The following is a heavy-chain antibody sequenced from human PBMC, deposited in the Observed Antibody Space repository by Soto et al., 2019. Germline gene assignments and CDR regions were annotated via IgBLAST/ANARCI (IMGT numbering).Heavy chain of an antibody. V-gene: IGHV1-3*01. D-gene: IGHD3-3*01. CDR2: INAGNGNT. CDR1: GYTFTSYA. Sequence: ASVKVSCKASGYTFTSYAMHWVRQAPGQRLEWMGWINAGNGNTKYSQKFQGRVTITRDTSASTAYMELSSLRSEDTAVYYCARDGNDFWRRFNYYHYMDVWGKGTTVTVSS. J-gene: IGHJ6*03. CDR3: ARDGNDFWRRFNYYHYMDV.